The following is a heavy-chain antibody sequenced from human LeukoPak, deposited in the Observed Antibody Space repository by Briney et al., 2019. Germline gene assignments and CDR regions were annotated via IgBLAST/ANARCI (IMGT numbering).Heavy chain of an antibody. CDR2: ISSSSSTI. J-gene: IGHJ5*02. D-gene: IGHD6-19*01. CDR3: ARDVDSSGWYGGNYWFDP. V-gene: IGHV3-48*04. CDR1: GFTFSSYS. Sequence: PGGSLRLSCAASGFTFSSYSMNWVRQAPRKGLEWVSYISSSSSTIYYADSVKGRFTISRDNAKNSLYLQMNSLRVEDTAVYYCARDVDSSGWYGGNYWFDPWGQGTLVTVSS.